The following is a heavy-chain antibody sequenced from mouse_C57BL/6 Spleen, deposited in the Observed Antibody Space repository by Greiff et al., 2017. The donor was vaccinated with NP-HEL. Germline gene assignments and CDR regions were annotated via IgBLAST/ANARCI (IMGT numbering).Heavy chain of an antibody. J-gene: IGHJ2*01. CDR3: ASEVDPGTLFDY. CDR1: GYTFTSYT. V-gene: IGHV1-4*01. D-gene: IGHD4-1*01. Sequence: VQLQQSGAELARPGASVKMSCKASGYTFTSYTMHWVKQRPGQGLEWIGYINPSSGYTKYNQKFKDKATLTADKSSSTAYMQLSSLTSEDSAVYYCASEVDPGTLFDYWGQGTTLTVSS. CDR2: INPSSGYT.